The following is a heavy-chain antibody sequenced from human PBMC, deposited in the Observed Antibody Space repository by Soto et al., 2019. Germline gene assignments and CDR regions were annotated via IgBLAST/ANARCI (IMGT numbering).Heavy chain of an antibody. Sequence: LRLSCAASGFSFSSYGMHWVRQAPGKGLEWVALISYDGSQKYYADSVKGRFTISRDNSKNTLYLQMNSLRAEDTAVHYCAKDLVGGVRYYYGMDVWGQGTTVTVSS. CDR3: AKDLVGGVRYYYGMDV. V-gene: IGHV3-30*18. CDR1: GFSFSSYG. CDR2: ISYDGSQK. J-gene: IGHJ6*02. D-gene: IGHD1-26*01.